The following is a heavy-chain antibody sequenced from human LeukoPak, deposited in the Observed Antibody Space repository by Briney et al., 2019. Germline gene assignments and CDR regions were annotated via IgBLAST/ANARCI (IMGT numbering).Heavy chain of an antibody. CDR1: GFTFSSYG. Sequence: GGSLRLSCAASGFTFSSYGMHWVRQAPGKGLEWVAVISYDGSNKYYADSVKGRFTISRDNSKNTLYLQMNSLGAEDTAVYYCATAFVVVPAANPYDYYYGMDVWGQGTTVTVSS. V-gene: IGHV3-30*03. D-gene: IGHD2-2*01. J-gene: IGHJ6*02. CDR2: ISYDGSNK. CDR3: ATAFVVVPAANPYDYYYGMDV.